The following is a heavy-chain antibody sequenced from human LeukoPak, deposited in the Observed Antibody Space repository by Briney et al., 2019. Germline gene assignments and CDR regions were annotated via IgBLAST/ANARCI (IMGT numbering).Heavy chain of an antibody. J-gene: IGHJ4*02. Sequence: ASVKVSCKASGGTFSSYAISWVRQAPGQGLEWMGGIIPIFGTANYAQKFQGRVTITADKSTSTAYMELSSLRSEDTAVYYCARRNGILTGYYNAFDYWGQGTLVTVSS. CDR1: GGTFSSYA. CDR3: ARRNGILTGYYNAFDY. D-gene: IGHD3-9*01. CDR2: IIPIFGTA. V-gene: IGHV1-69*06.